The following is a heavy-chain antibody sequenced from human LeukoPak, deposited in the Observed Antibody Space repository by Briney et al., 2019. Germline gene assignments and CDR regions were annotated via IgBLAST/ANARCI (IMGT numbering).Heavy chain of an antibody. J-gene: IGHJ4*02. CDR1: GFTFSSYG. CDR2: ISYDGSNK. Sequence: GRSLRLSGAASGFTFSSYGMHWVRQAPGKGLEWVAVISYDGSNKYYADSVKGRFTISRDNSKNTLYLQMNSLRAEDTAVYYCAKDWGSPGRKYFDYWGQGTLVTVSS. D-gene: IGHD3-16*01. CDR3: AKDWGSPGRKYFDY. V-gene: IGHV3-30*18.